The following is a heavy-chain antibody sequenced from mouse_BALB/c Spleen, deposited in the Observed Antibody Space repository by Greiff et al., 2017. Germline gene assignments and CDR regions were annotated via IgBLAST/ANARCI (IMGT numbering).Heavy chain of an antibody. CDR2: ISSGGSYT. V-gene: IGHV5-6*01. D-gene: IGHD2-3*01. CDR3: ARHGYSYFDY. Sequence: EVKLVESGGDLVKPGGSLKLSCAASGFTFSSYGMSWVRQTPDKRLEWVATISSGGSYTYYPDSVKGRFTISRDNAKNTLYLQMSSLKSEDTAMYYCARHGYSYFDYWGQGTTLTVSS. CDR1: GFTFSSYG. J-gene: IGHJ2*01.